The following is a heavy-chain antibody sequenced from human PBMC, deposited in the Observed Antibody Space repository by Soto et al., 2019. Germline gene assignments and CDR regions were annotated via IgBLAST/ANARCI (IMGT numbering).Heavy chain of an antibody. Sequence: EARLLESGGGLIQPGGSLRLACEASGFNFGAYAMSWVRQAPGKGLEWVSGISGSSSGTYYTDSVKGRFTISRDNSKNRVYLQMNSLRGEDTAVYYCAKARIENFWVYYYAMDVWGQGTAVTVSS. CDR1: GFNFGAYA. CDR2: ISGSSSGT. J-gene: IGHJ6*02. V-gene: IGHV3-23*01. D-gene: IGHD1-7*01. CDR3: AKARIENFWVYYYAMDV.